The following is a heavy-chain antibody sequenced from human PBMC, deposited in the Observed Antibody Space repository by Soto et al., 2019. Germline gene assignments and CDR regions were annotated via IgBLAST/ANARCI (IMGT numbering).Heavy chain of an antibody. CDR3: ARVVPGAEAWFGP. Sequence: ASVKVSCKPSGYIFSNYGITWVRQAPGQPLEWLGWISLYSDGTNYAQKFQGRVSMTTDTSTTTAYMELRSLRSDDTAVYYCARVVPGAEAWFGPWGQGTLVTVSS. V-gene: IGHV1-18*01. D-gene: IGHD2-2*01. CDR2: ISLYSDGT. CDR1: GYIFSNYG. J-gene: IGHJ5*02.